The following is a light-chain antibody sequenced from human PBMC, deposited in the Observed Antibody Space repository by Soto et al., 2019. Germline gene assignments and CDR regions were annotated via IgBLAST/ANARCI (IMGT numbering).Light chain of an antibody. CDR1: SSNIGAGYD. CDR3: QSYDSRRSVV. V-gene: IGLV1-40*01. Sequence: QSVLTQPPSVSGAPGQRVTISCTGSSSNIGAGYDVHWYQQLPGTAPKLIIYDNNNRPSGVPDRFSGSKSGTATPRAIAGLHADEEDDYYCQSYDSRRSVVFGGGTQLTVL. CDR2: DNN. J-gene: IGLJ2*01.